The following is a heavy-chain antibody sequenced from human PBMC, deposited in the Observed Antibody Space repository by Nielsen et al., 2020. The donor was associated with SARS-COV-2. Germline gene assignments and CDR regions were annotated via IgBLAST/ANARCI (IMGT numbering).Heavy chain of an antibody. CDR2: IKQDGSEK. Sequence: GESLKISCAASGFTFSSYWISWVRQAPGRGLEWVANIKQDGSEKYYVDSVKGRFTISRDNAKNSLYLQMNSLRAEDTAVYYCARDGSTVVTHAFDIWGQGTMVTVSS. D-gene: IGHD4-23*01. V-gene: IGHV3-7*05. J-gene: IGHJ3*02. CDR1: GFTFSSYW. CDR3: ARDGSTVVTHAFDI.